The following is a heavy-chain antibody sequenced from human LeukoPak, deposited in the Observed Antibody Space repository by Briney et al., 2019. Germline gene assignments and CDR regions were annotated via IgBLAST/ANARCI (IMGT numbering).Heavy chain of an antibody. CDR2: ISGSGGST. J-gene: IGHJ4*02. D-gene: IGHD1-26*01. CDR1: GFTFSSFA. Sequence: PGGSLRLSCAASGFTFSSFAMSWVRQAPGKGLEWVSGISGSGGSTYYVDSVKGRFTISRDNSNNRLYLQMNSLRTDGTAVYYCAKDKGSGTYPPYRGQGTLVTVSS. CDR3: AKDKGSGTYPPY. V-gene: IGHV3-23*01.